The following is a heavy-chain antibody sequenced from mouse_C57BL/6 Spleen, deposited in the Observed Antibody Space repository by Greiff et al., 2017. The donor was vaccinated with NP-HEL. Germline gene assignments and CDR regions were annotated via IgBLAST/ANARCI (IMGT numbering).Heavy chain of an antibody. D-gene: IGHD6-1*01. V-gene: IGHV1-15*01. CDR2: IDPETGGT. CDR1: GYTFTDYE. CDR3: TTSGVFDY. Sequence: VQLVESGAELVRPGASVTLSCKASGYTFTDYEMHWVKQTPVHGLEWIGAIDPETGGTAYNQKFKGKAILTADKSSSTAYLELRSLTSEDSAVYYCTTSGVFDYWGQGTTLTVSS. J-gene: IGHJ2*01.